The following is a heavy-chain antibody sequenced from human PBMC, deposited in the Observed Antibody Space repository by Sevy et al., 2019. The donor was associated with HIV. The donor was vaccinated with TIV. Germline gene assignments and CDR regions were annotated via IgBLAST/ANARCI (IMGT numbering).Heavy chain of an antibody. D-gene: IGHD5-18*01. CDR2: IYSGGST. CDR3: ARDRNTAMVIGMDV. CDR1: GFIVSSNY. J-gene: IGHJ6*02. Sequence: GGSLRLSCAASGFIVSSNYMSWVRQAPGKGLEWVSVIYSGGSTYYADSVKGRFTISRDNSKNTLYLQMNSLRAEDTAVYYCARDRNTAMVIGMDVWGQGTTVTVSS. V-gene: IGHV3-53*01.